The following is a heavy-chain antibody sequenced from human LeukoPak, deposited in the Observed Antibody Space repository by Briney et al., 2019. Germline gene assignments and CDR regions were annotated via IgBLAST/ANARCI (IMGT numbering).Heavy chain of an antibody. D-gene: IGHD3-22*01. V-gene: IGHV3-20*04. Sequence: GGSLRLSCAASGFTFDDYGMSWVRQAPGKGPEWVSGINWNSGSIGYADSVKGRFTISRDNAKNSLYLQMNSLRAEDMALYYCAKALESRYYYDSSGYDYWGQGTLVTVSS. CDR3: AKALESRYYYDSSGYDY. CDR1: GFTFDDYG. CDR2: INWNSGSI. J-gene: IGHJ4*02.